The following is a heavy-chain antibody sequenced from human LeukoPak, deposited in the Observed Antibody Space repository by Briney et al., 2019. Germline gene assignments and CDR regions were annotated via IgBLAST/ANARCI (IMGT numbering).Heavy chain of an antibody. CDR3: ARGRRNRYSSGLTGTLYYFDY. J-gene: IGHJ4*02. CDR1: GGTFSSYD. Sequence: GASVKVSCKASGGTFSSYDINWVRQAPGQGLERMRWMNPNSGNTGYAQKFQGRVTITRNTSISTAYMELSSLRSEDTAVYYCARGRRNRYSSGLTGTLYYFDYWGQGTLATVSS. V-gene: IGHV1-8*03. CDR2: MNPNSGNT. D-gene: IGHD6-19*01.